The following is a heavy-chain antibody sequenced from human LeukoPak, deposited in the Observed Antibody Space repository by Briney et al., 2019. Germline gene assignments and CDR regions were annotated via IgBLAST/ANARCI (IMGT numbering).Heavy chain of an antibody. CDR1: GFTFSDYA. V-gene: IGHV3-23*01. CDR2: ISGGGETT. Sequence: SGGSLRLSCAASGFTFSDYAMSWVRQAPGKGLEWASIISGGGETTYYAYSVRCRFTISRDNSKNTLYLQMNSLRAEDTAVYYCAKHGCTGTRCYINYWGQGTLVTVSS. J-gene: IGHJ4*02. D-gene: IGHD2-2*02. CDR3: AKHGCTGTRCYINY.